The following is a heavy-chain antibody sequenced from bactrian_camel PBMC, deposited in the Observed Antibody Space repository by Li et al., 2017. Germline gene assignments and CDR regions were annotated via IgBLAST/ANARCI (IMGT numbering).Heavy chain of an antibody. D-gene: IGHD6*01. CDR2: INSGGSST. CDR1: GFVFSNYA. J-gene: IGHJ4*01. CDR3: ATGSGSH. V-gene: IGHV3S31*01. Sequence: VQLVESGGGLVQPGGSLRLSCAASGFVFSNYAMSWVRQAPGKGLEWVSAINSGGSSTYYADSVKGRFTISRANDENTLYLQLNSLKTEDTARYYCATGSGSHWGQGTQVTVS.